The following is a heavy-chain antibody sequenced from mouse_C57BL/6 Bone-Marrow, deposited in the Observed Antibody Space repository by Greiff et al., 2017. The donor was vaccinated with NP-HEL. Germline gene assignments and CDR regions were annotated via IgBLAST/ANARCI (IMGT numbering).Heavy chain of an antibody. V-gene: IGHV5-6*01. Sequence: EVKVVESGGDLVKPGGSLKLSCAASGFTFSSYGMSWVRQTPDKRLEWVATISSGGSYTYYPDSVKGRFTISRDNAKNTLYLQMSSLKSEDTAMYYCARHYYGSSYDWYFEVWGTGTTVTVSS. CDR2: ISSGGSYT. J-gene: IGHJ1*03. CDR1: GFTFSSYG. CDR3: ARHYYGSSYDWYFEV. D-gene: IGHD1-1*01.